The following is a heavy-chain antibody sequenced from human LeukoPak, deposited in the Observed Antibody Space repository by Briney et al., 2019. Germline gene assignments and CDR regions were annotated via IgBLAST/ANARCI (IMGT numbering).Heavy chain of an antibody. CDR1: GGSFSGYY. V-gene: IGHV4-34*01. CDR2: INHSGST. J-gene: IGHJ6*03. CDR3: ASSQSYYYYYYMDV. Sequence: KPSETLSLTCAVYGGSFSGYYWSWIRQPPGKGLEWIGEINHSGSTNYNPSLKSRVTISVDTSKNQFSLKLSSVTAADTAVYYCASSQSYYYYYYMDVWGKGTTVTVSS.